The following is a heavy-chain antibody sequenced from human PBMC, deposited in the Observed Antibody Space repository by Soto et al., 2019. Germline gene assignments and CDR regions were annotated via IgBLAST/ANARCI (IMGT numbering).Heavy chain of an antibody. D-gene: IGHD2-2*02. Sequence: GGSLRLSCAASGFTFSSHAMSWVRQAPGKGLEWVSVISGSGGSTYYADSVKGRFTISRDNSKNTLYMQMNSLRAEDMALYYWANPNLFCTSRSCYNYWGQEPLVTVSS. V-gene: IGHV3-23*01. CDR2: ISGSGGST. CDR3: ANPNLFCTSRSCYNY. J-gene: IGHJ4*02. CDR1: GFTFSSHA.